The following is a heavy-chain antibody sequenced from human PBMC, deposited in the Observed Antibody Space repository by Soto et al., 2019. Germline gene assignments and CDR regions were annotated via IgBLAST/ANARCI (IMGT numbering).Heavy chain of an antibody. CDR1: GGSISSSSYY. CDR3: ARGSKTYSSSWFDY. Sequence: SETLSLTCTVSGGSISSSSYYWGWIRQPPGKGLEWIGSIYYSGSTYYNPSLKSRVTISVDTSKNQFSLKLSSVTAADTAVCYCARGSKTYSSSWFDYWGQGTLVTVSS. V-gene: IGHV4-39*01. J-gene: IGHJ4*02. CDR2: IYYSGST. D-gene: IGHD6-13*01.